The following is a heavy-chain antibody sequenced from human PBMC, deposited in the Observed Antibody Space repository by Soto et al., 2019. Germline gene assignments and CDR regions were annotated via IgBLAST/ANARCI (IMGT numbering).Heavy chain of an antibody. CDR1: GFTFNTYV. V-gene: IGHV3-23*01. J-gene: IGHJ4*02. CDR3: GEGAKRGWVASRIDY. D-gene: IGHD2-15*01. Sequence: EVQLLESGGDLVQPGGSLRLSCTASGFTFNTYVMSWVRQAPGKGLEWISAISGGGGSTYYGDSVKGRFSISRDNSKDSVSPEVDTLGAGEPAGYFLGEGAKRGWVASRIDYWGQGTLVTVSS. CDR2: ISGGGGST.